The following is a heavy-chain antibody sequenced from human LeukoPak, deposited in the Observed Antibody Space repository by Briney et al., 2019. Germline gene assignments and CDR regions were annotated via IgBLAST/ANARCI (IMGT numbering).Heavy chain of an antibody. CDR3: ARESGPYCGGDCYGDAFDI. Sequence: GGSLRLSCAASGFSFSSYWMTWVRQAPGKGLEWVANIKQDGTEKYSVDSVKGRFTISRDNSKNTLYLQMNSLRAEDTAVYYCARESGPYCGGDCYGDAFDIWGQGTMVTVSS. V-gene: IGHV3-7*01. CDR2: IKQDGTEK. D-gene: IGHD2-21*02. CDR1: GFSFSSYW. J-gene: IGHJ3*02.